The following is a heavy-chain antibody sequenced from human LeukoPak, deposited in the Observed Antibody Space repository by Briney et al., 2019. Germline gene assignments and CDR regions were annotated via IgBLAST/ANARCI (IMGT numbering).Heavy chain of an antibody. J-gene: IGHJ6*02. V-gene: IGHV3-30-3*01. CDR1: GFTFSSYA. Sequence: GGSLRLSCAASGFTFSSYAMSWVRQAPGKGLEWVAVISYDGSNKYYADSVKGRFTISRDNSKNTLYLQMNSLRAEDTAVYYCARVIHYDFWSGYLVPYYYYGMDVWGQGTTVTVSS. D-gene: IGHD3-3*01. CDR2: ISYDGSNK. CDR3: ARVIHYDFWSGYLVPYYYYGMDV.